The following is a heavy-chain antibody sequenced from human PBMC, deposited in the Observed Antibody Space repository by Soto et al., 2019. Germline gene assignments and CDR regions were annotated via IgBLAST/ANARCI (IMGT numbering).Heavy chain of an antibody. CDR2: ISAYNGNT. CDR1: GFAFTSCC. J-gene: IGHJ3*02. Sequence: SVKVSCKAPGFAFTSCCRSWARHATGQGLEWMGWISAYNGNTNYAQKLQGRVTMTTDTSTSTAYMELRSLRSDDTAVYYCARDVRRDWHDAFDIWGQGTMVTVSS. D-gene: IGHD3-10*01. V-gene: IGHV1-18*01. CDR3: ARDVRRDWHDAFDI.